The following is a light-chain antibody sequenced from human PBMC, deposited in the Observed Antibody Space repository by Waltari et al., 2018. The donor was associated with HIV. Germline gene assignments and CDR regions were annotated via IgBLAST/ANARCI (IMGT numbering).Light chain of an antibody. CDR3: QQYYSTPWT. V-gene: IGKV4-1*01. CDR2: WAA. Sequence: DIVMIQSPDSLTVSLGERATINCKSSQSILYSANNKNYLTWYQQKPGQPPKLLIYWAATRESGVPDRFSGSESGTDFTLTISSLQAEDVAVYYCQQYYSTPWTFGQGTKVEIK. CDR1: QSILYSANNKNY. J-gene: IGKJ1*01.